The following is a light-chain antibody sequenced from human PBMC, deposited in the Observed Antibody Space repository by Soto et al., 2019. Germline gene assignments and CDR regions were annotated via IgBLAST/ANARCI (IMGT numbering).Light chain of an antibody. J-gene: IGLJ1*01. CDR2: DVS. CDR1: SSDVGAYY. Sequence: QSALTQPASVSGSPGQSITISCTGTSSDVGAYYVSWYQQHPGKVPKLMIYDVSDRPSGVSNRFSGSKSGNTASLTISGLQAEDEADYYCSSFTRSNSYVFGTGTQLTVL. V-gene: IGLV2-14*03. CDR3: SSFTRSNSYV.